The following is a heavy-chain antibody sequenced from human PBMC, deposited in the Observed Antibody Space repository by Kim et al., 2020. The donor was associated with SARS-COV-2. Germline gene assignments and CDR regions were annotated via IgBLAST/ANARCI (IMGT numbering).Heavy chain of an antibody. J-gene: IGHJ4*02. CDR3: ATGSHTTGTTNY. Sequence: IYAQKYQGRVTMTEDTSTDTAYMELSSLRSEDTAVYYCATGSHTTGTTNYWGQGTLVTVSS. D-gene: IGHD1-1*01. V-gene: IGHV1-24*01.